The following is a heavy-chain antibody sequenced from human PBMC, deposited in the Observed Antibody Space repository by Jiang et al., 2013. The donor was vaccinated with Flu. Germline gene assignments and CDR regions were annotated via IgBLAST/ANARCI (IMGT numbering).Heavy chain of an antibody. Sequence: VQLVESGGGLVQPGKSLTLTCSTSGFDFDACAMHWVRQAPGKGLEWVGAISWHSQNKQYAESLKDRFTISRDSANKSVSLQMNSLRPDDTAIYYCAKDEGTIFWSGSHIDYWGQGVLVTV. CDR3: AKDEGTIFWSGSHIDY. CDR2: ISWHSQNK. D-gene: IGHD3-3*01. J-gene: IGHJ4*02. V-gene: IGHV3-9*01. CDR1: GFDFDACA.